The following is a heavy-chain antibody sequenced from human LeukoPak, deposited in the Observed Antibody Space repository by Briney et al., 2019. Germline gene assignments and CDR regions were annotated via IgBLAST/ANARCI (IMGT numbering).Heavy chain of an antibody. J-gene: IGHJ4*02. Sequence: SETLSLTCTVSGGSISSSGYYWGWIRQPPGKGLEWIGSISSGGSTHYIPSLKSRVTISVDTPKNQFSLKLSSVTAAGTAVYYCARRSYDGSGYYYVDYWGQGTLVTVSS. CDR1: GGSISSSGYY. D-gene: IGHD3-22*01. V-gene: IGHV4-39*01. CDR2: ISSGGST. CDR3: ARRSYDGSGYYYVDY.